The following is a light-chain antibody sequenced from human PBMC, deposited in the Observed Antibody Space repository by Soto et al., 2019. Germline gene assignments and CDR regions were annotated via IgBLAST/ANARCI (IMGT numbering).Light chain of an antibody. CDR3: LQHNSYPIT. Sequence: IKMTQSPSAMSASVGDRVTITCRASQGINNHLVWFQQRPGKVPKRLVFGTYNLQSGVPSRFSGSGSGTEFTLTISGLQPEDFAIYYCLQHNSYPITLGHGTRLEIK. V-gene: IGKV1-17*03. CDR2: GTY. CDR1: QGINNH. J-gene: IGKJ5*01.